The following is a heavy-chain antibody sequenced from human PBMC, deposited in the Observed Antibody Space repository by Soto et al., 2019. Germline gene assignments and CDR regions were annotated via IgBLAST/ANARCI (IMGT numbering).Heavy chain of an antibody. J-gene: IGHJ3*02. Sequence: GGSLRLSCAASGFTFSSYAMSWVRQAPGKGLEWVSAISGSGGSTYYADSVKGRFTISRDNSKNTLYLQMNSLRAEDTAVYYCAKAGYYYDSSGYLGAFDIWGQGTMVTVSS. CDR2: ISGSGGST. D-gene: IGHD3-22*01. CDR3: AKAGYYYDSSGYLGAFDI. V-gene: IGHV3-23*01. CDR1: GFTFSSYA.